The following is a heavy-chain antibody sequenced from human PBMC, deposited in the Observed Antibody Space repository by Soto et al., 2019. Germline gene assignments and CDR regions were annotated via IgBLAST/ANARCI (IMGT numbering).Heavy chain of an antibody. V-gene: IGHV1-3*01. CDR3: ARDHKQWFAFDY. Sequence: ASVKVSCKASGYTFTSYAMHWVRQAPGQRLEWMGWINAGNGNTKYSQKFQGRVTITRDTSASTAYMELSSLRSEDTAVYYCARDHKQWFAFDYWGQGTLVTVSS. CDR2: INAGNGNT. J-gene: IGHJ4*02. D-gene: IGHD6-19*01. CDR1: GYTFTSYA.